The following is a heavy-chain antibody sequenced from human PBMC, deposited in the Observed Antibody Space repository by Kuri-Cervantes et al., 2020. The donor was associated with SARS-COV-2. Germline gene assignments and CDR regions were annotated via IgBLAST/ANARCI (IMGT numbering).Heavy chain of an antibody. CDR2: INHSGST. J-gene: IGHJ4*02. CDR3: ARRRGGYCSSTSCPGYFDY. CDR1: GGSFSGYY. D-gene: IGHD2-2*01. V-gene: IGHV4-34*01. Sequence: SETLSLTCAVYGGSFSGYYWSWIRQPPGKGLEWIGEINHSGSTNYNPSLKSRVTISVDTSKNQFSLKLSSVTAADTAVYYCARRRGGYCSSTSCPGYFDYWGQGTLVTVSP.